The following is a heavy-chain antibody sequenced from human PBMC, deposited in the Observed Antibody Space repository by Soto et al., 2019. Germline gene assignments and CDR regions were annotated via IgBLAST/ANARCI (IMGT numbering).Heavy chain of an antibody. D-gene: IGHD1-26*01. CDR3: AREPYSGSYYGRGFFDY. CDR2: INQDATGK. Sequence: GGSLRLSCAASGFTLGSYWMSWVRQAPGKGLEWVANINQDATGKHYVDSVKGRFTISRDNSKNTLYLQMNSLRAEDTAVYYCAREPYSGSYYGRGFFDYWGQGTLVTVSS. CDR1: GFTLGSYW. J-gene: IGHJ4*02. V-gene: IGHV3-7*01.